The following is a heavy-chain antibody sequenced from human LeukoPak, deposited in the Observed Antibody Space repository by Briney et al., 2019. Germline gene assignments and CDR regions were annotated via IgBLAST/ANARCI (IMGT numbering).Heavy chain of an antibody. J-gene: IGHJ1*01. CDR2: ITSDGGTT. D-gene: IGHD6-19*01. CDR3: ARDEAGYSSE. CDR1: GFTFSSYA. Sequence: GGPLRLSCAASGFTFSSYAMHWVRQAPGKGLEHVSSITSDGGTTYYASSVRGRFTISRDNSKNMLYLQMGSLRDEDMSVYYCARDEAGYSSEWGQGTLVTVSS. V-gene: IGHV3-64*01.